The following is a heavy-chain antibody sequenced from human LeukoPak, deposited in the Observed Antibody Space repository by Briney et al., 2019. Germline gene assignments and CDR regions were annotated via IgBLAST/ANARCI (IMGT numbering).Heavy chain of an antibody. Sequence: SETLSLTCTVSGYSISSGYYWGWIRQPPWKGLEWIGTIYHSGSTYYNPSLKSRVTISVDTSKHQFSLKLTSVTAADTAVYYCARVRGYCSSTICYRYYFDYWGQGTLVTVSS. V-gene: IGHV4-38-2*02. CDR3: ARVRGYCSSTICYRYYFDY. J-gene: IGHJ4*02. CDR1: GYSISSGYY. CDR2: IYHSGST. D-gene: IGHD2-2*01.